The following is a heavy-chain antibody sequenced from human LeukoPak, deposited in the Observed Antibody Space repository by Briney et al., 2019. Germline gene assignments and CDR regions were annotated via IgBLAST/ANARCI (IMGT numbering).Heavy chain of an antibody. Sequence: GGSLRLSCAASGFTFNNYAMSWVRQAPGKGLEWVSAISGSGGSTYYADSVKGRFTISRDNSKNTLYLQMNSLRAEDTAVYYCAKDVRRSSNSYDADYWGQGTLVTVSS. CDR2: ISGSGGST. V-gene: IGHV3-23*01. CDR3: AKDVRRSSNSYDADY. J-gene: IGHJ4*02. D-gene: IGHD6-13*01. CDR1: GFTFNNYA.